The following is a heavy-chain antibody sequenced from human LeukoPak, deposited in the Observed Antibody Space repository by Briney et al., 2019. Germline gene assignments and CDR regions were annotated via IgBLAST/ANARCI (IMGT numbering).Heavy chain of an antibody. CDR3: AKGLGIAAAGSSFDY. CDR2: ISDGSSYI. D-gene: IGHD6-13*01. V-gene: IGHV3-21*01. J-gene: IGHJ4*02. CDR1: GFTFSRYS. Sequence: GGSLRLSCAASGFTFSRYSMNWVRQAPGKGLEWVSSISDGSSYIYYADSVKGRFTISRDNAKNSLYLHMNSLRADDTAVYYCAKGLGIAAAGSSFDYWGQGTLVTVSS.